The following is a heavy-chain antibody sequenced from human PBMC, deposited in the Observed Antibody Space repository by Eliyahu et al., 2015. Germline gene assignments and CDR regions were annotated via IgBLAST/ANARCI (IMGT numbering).Heavy chain of an antibody. V-gene: IGHV1-69*01. CDR3: RYYYGSGSRTHDAFDI. J-gene: IGHJ3*02. Sequence: QVQLVQSGAEVXKPGSSVKVSCKAXXGXFNNXAISXVRQAPGQGLEWMGGIIPIFGTANYAQKFQGRVTITADESTSTAHMELISLTSEDTAVYYCRYYYGSGSRTHDAFDIWGQGTMVTVSS. CDR1: XGXFNNXA. CDR2: IIPIFGTA. D-gene: IGHD3-10*01.